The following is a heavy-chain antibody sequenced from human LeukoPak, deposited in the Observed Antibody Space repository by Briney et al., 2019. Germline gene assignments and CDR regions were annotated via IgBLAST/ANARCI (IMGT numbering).Heavy chain of an antibody. V-gene: IGHV4-34*01. CDR1: GGSFSGYY. J-gene: IGHJ4*02. D-gene: IGHD5-24*01. CDR2: INHSGST. CDR3: ARGLEMAFDY. Sequence: SETLSLTCAVYGGSFSGYYWSWIRQPPGKGLEWVGEINHSGSTNYNPSLKSRVTIAVDTSKNQFSVKLSSVTAADTAVYYCARGLEMAFDYWGQGTLVTVSS.